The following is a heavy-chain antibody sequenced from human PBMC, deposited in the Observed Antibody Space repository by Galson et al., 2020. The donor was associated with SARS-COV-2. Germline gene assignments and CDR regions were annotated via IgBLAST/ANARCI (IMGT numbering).Heavy chain of an antibody. J-gene: IGHJ4*02. CDR2: IYYSGST. CDR3: ARDKSSGTFDY. Sequence: SETLSLTCTVSGGSISSYYWSWIRQPPGKGLEWIGYIYYSGSTNYNPSLKSRVTISVDTSKNQFSLKLSSVTAADTAVYYCARDKSSGTFDYWGQGTLVTVSS. D-gene: IGHD3-22*01. CDR1: GGSISSYY. V-gene: IGHV4-59*01.